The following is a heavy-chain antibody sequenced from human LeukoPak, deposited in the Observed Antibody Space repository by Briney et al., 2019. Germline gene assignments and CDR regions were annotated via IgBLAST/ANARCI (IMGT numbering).Heavy chain of an antibody. Sequence: GASVKVSCKASGYTFTSYDINWVRQATGQGLEWMGWMNPNSGNTGYAQKFQGRVTITADKSTSTAYMELSSLRSEDTAVYYCARARTYYYDSSGYTNRPFDYWGQGTLVTVSS. CDR2: MNPNSGNT. D-gene: IGHD3-22*01. CDR1: GYTFTSYD. V-gene: IGHV1-8*01. J-gene: IGHJ4*02. CDR3: ARARTYYYDSSGYTNRPFDY.